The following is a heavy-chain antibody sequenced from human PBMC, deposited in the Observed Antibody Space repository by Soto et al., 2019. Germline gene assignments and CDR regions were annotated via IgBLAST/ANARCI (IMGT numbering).Heavy chain of an antibody. CDR2: ISAYNGNT. J-gene: IGHJ6*03. V-gene: IGHV1-18*01. Sequence: ASVKVSCKASGYTSTIYGISWVRQAPGQGLEWMGWISAYNGNTNYAQKLQGRVTMTTDTSTSTAYMELRSLRSDDTAVYYCARDYPPYDFWSGYSNPGGYYYYYMDVWGKGTTVTVSS. CDR1: GYTSTIYG. D-gene: IGHD3-3*01. CDR3: ARDYPPYDFWSGYSNPGGYYYYYMDV.